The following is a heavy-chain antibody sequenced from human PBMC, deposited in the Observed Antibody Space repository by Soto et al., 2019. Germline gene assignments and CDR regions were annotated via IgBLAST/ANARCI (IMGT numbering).Heavy chain of an antibody. CDR1: GGSMNYYY. CDR2: VYYSGTT. D-gene: IGHD1-26*01. CDR3: AGAGRSLRFFFDS. V-gene: IGHV4-59*01. Sequence: QVLLQESGPGLVQPSETLSLTCTVSGGSMNYYYWSWIRQSPGKGLEWIGYVYYSGTTYYNPSLQSRVTISIDTAQDQVSPELRSGAAADSAIYYWAGAGRSLRFFFDSLGRGTLVTVSS. J-gene: IGHJ4*02.